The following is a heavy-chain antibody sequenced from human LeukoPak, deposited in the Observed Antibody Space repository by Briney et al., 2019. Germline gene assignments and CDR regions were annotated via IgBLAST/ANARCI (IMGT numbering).Heavy chain of an antibody. CDR1: GGSISSHY. Sequence: PSETLSLTCTVSGGSISSHYWSWIRQPTGKGLEWIVYIYNSGSTYYNPSLKSRLTMSVDTSKNQFSLKLSSVTAADTAVYYCARNYYDSSGYSNFDYWGQGTLVTVSS. CDR3: ARNYYDSSGYSNFDY. J-gene: IGHJ4*02. CDR2: IYNSGST. V-gene: IGHV4-59*11. D-gene: IGHD3-22*01.